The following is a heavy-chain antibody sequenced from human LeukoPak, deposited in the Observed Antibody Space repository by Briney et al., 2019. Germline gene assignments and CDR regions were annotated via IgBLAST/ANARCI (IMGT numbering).Heavy chain of an antibody. J-gene: IGHJ4*02. CDR3: ARHDNGTYYRFFDY. V-gene: IGHV4-39*01. CDR1: GGSISSSNSY. CDR2: IYYSGST. D-gene: IGHD1-26*01. Sequence: SETLSLTCTVSGGSISSSNSYWGWIRQPPGKGLEWIGSIYYSGSTYYNPSLKSRVTISVDTSKIQFSLKLSSVTAADTAVYYCARHDNGTYYRFFDYWGQGTLVTVSS.